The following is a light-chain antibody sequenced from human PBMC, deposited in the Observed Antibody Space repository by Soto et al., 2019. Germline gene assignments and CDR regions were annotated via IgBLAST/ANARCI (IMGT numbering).Light chain of an antibody. J-gene: IGKJ5*01. Sequence: DIQMTQSPSSLSASVGDRVTITCQASQDIGNFLNWYQQQPGKAPKLLIYDASNLETGVPARFSGSGSGTEFTLTISSLQSEDFAVYYCEQYNNWPITFGQGTRLEN. CDR3: EQYNNWPIT. CDR1: QDIGNF. V-gene: IGKV1-33*01. CDR2: DAS.